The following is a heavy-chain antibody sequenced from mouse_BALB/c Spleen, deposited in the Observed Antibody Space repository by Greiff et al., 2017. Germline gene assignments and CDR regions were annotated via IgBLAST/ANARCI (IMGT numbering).Heavy chain of an antibody. D-gene: IGHD1-1*01. J-gene: IGHJ4*01. CDR1: GYSFTGYT. Sequence: EVQLQQSGPELVKPGASMKISCKASGYSFTGYTMNWVKQSHGKNLEWIGLINPYNGGTSYNQKFKGKATLTVDKSSSTAYMELLSLTSEDSAVYYCARGAYYYGSSYGAMDYWGQGTSVTVSS. CDR2: INPYNGGT. CDR3: ARGAYYYGSSYGAMDY. V-gene: IGHV1-18*01.